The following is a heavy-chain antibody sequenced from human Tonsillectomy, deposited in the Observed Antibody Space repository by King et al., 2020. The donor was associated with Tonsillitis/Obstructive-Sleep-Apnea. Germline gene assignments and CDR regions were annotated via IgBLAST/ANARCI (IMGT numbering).Heavy chain of an antibody. CDR1: GFTFSSYA. D-gene: IGHD6-19*01. V-gene: IGHV3-23*04. J-gene: IGHJ4*02. CDR3: GKEAPAVAGTVYVED. Sequence: VQLVESGGGVVQPGGSLRLSCAASGFTFSSYALSWVRQAPGKGLDWVSAISGNGGTTYYAASVKDRFTISRDNSKNTLYLQVNSLRAEETAVYLCGKEAPAVAGTVYVEDWGQGTLVTVSS. CDR2: ISGNGGTT.